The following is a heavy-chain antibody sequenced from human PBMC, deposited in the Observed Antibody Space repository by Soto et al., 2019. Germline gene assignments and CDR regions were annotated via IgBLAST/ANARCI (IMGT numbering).Heavy chain of an antibody. CDR1: GFTFSSYS. CDR3: ARDTATSY. Sequence: GGALRLSWAASGFTFSSYSMNLGRQAPGKGLEWVSSISSSSSYIYYADSVKGRFTISRDNAKNSLYLQMNSLRAEDTAVYYCARDTATSYWGQGTLVTVSS. J-gene: IGHJ4*02. D-gene: IGHD5-18*01. V-gene: IGHV3-21*01. CDR2: ISSSSSYI.